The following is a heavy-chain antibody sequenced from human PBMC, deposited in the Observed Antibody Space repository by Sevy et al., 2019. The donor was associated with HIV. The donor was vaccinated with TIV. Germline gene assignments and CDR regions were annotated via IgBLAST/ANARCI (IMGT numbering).Heavy chain of an antibody. J-gene: IGHJ3*02. D-gene: IGHD3-22*01. CDR1: GFTFSDYY. V-gene: IGHV3-11*01. Sequence: LSLTCAASGFTFSDYYMSWIRQAPGKGLEWVSYISSSGSTIYYADSVKGRFTISRDNAKNSLYLQMNSLRAEDTAVYYCARDDGNYYDSSGVAFDIWGQGTMVTVSS. CDR2: ISSSGSTI. CDR3: ARDDGNYYDSSGVAFDI.